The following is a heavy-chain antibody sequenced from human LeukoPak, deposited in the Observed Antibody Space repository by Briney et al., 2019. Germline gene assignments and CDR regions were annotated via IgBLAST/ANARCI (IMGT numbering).Heavy chain of an antibody. CDR2: IYHSGST. Sequence: SETLSLTCTVSGYSISSGYYWGWIRQPPGKGREWIGSIYHSGSTYYNPSLKSRVTISVDTSKNQFSLKLSSVTAADTAVYYCARDRATNFDYWGQGTLVTVSS. J-gene: IGHJ4*02. CDR1: GYSISSGYY. CDR3: ARDRATNFDY. D-gene: IGHD1-26*01. V-gene: IGHV4-38-2*02.